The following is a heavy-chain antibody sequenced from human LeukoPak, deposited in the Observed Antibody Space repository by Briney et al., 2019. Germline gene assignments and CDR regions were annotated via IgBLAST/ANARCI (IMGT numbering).Heavy chain of an antibody. CDR2: IKSKTDGGTT. CDR3: TTDGHVSGAFDI. CDR1: GFLFSNAW. Sequence: GGSLRLSCAASGFLFSNAWMSWVRQAPGKGLEWVGCIKSKTDGGTTDYAAPVNGRFTISRDDSKNTLYLQMNSLKTEDTAVYYCTTDGHVSGAFDIWGQGTMVTVSS. V-gene: IGHV3-15*01. J-gene: IGHJ3*02. D-gene: IGHD3-10*01.